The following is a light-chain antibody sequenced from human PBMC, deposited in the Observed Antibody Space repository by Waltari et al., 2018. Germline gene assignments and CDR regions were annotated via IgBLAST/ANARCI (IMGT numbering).Light chain of an antibody. CDR3: SSQSSNDVVL. Sequence: QSALTQPASVSGSPGQSVTIFCAGTSNDVGGYNSVSWYQEHPGQAPRVIIYDVSDRPSGVSLRFSGSKAGNTASLTISGLQAEDEADYYCSSQSSNDVVLFGAGTKLTVL. V-gene: IGLV2-14*01. CDR1: SNDVGGYNS. J-gene: IGLJ2*01. CDR2: DVS.